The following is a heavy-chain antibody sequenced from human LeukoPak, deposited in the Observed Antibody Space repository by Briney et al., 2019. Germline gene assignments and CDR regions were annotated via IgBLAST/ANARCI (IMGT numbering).Heavy chain of an antibody. CDR1: GGTFSSYA. J-gene: IGHJ5*02. Sequence: SVKVSCKASGGTFSSYAISWVRQAPGQGLEWMGGIIPIFGTANYAQKFQGRVTITADESTSTAYMELSSLRSEDTAVYYCASHTTMVRGVIVGGSWFDPWGQGTLVTVSS. CDR3: ASHTTMVRGVIVGGSWFDP. CDR2: IIPIFGTA. V-gene: IGHV1-69*13. D-gene: IGHD3-10*01.